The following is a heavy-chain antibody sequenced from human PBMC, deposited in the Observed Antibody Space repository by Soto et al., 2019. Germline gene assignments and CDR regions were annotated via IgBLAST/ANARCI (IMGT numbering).Heavy chain of an antibody. CDR2: IIPIFGTA. J-gene: IGHJ4*02. CDR3: ARSGFPGIAAY. D-gene: IGHD6-13*01. V-gene: IGHV1-69*13. CDR1: GGTFSSYA. Sequence: SVKVSCKASGGTFSSYAISWVRQAPGQGLEWMGGIIPIFGTANYAQKFQGRVTISADESTSTAFMELSSLRSEDTAVYYCARSGFPGIAAYWGQGTLVTVSS.